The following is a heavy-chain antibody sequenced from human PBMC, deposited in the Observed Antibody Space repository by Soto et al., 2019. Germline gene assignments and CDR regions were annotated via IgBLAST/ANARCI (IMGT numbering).Heavy chain of an antibody. D-gene: IGHD6-19*01. CDR1: GGSISSSSYY. CDR2: IYYSGST. CDR3: ARLGRPVGEIAVAGKYYLDY. J-gene: IGHJ4*02. Sequence: LSLTCTVSGGSISSSSYYWGWIRQPPGKGLEWIGSIYYSGSTYYSPSLKSRVTISVDTSKNQFSLKLSSVTAADTAVYYCARLGRPVGEIAVAGKYYLDYWGQGTLVTVSS. V-gene: IGHV4-39*01.